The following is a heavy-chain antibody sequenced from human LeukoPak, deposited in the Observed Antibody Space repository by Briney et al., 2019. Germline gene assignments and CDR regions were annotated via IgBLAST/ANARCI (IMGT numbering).Heavy chain of an antibody. CDR2: INDIGST. V-gene: IGHV4-34*01. CDR3: ARHGSGNDY. J-gene: IGHJ4*02. CDR1: GGSFSGYY. Sequence: SETLSLTCAVYGGSFSGYYWSWIRQPPGKGREWIVEINDIGSTKYNPSLKSRVTISVETSKSQCSLKLSAVTAADKAVYYCARHGSGNDYWGQGTLVTVSS. D-gene: IGHD3-10*01.